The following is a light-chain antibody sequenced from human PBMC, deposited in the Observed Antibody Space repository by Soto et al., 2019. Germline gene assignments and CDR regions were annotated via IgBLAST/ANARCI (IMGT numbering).Light chain of an antibody. CDR1: QSVGSY. V-gene: IGKV3-11*01. J-gene: IGKJ4*01. CDR3: QQRSKWL. Sequence: ENVLTQSPATLSLSPGETATLSCRASQSVGSYLAWYQQKPGQAPRLLIYDVSNRATGIPARFSGSGSGTDFTLTISSLEPEDFAIYYCQQRSKWLFGGGTKVEIK. CDR2: DVS.